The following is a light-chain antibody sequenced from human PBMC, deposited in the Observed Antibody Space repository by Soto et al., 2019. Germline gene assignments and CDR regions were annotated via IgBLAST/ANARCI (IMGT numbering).Light chain of an antibody. V-gene: IGKV1-5*03. Sequence: DIQMTQSPSTLSASVGDRVTITCRASQSIRSWLAWYQQNPGQAPKLLIYKASTLQRGVPSRFSGSGSGTEFTLAISSLQPDDSATYYCQQYNDSWTFGQWTTVEIK. CDR3: QQYNDSWT. CDR2: KAS. J-gene: IGKJ1*01. CDR1: QSIRSW.